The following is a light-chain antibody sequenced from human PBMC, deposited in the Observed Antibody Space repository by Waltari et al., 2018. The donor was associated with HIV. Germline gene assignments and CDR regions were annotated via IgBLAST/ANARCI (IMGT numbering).Light chain of an antibody. CDR3: QQSYSNPVT. J-gene: IGKJ3*01. CDR2: VAS. CDR1: QSIIRY. Sequence: DIQMTQSPSSLSASVGDRVTITCRASQSIIRYLNWYQQSPGQAPKVLIPVASNLQSGVPSRFSGSGSGTDFSLTINSLQPEDFATYYCQQSYSNPVTFGPGTKVDIK. V-gene: IGKV1-39*01.